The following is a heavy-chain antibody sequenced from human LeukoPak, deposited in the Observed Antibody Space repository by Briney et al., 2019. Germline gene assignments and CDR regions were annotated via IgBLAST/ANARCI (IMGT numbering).Heavy chain of an antibody. CDR1: GFTFSSYG. Sequence: GGSLRLSCAASGFTFSSYGMHWVRQAPGKGLEYVSAISSNGGSTYYANSVKGRFTISRDNSKNTLYLQMGSLRAEDMAVYYCARDGMGPYGDYGDYWGQGTLVTVSS. CDR2: ISSNGGST. V-gene: IGHV3-64*01. D-gene: IGHD4-17*01. CDR3: ARDGMGPYGDYGDY. J-gene: IGHJ4*02.